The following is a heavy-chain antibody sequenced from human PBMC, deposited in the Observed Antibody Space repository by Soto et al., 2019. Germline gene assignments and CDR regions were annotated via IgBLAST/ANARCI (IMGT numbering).Heavy chain of an antibody. CDR1: GFTVSAYG. D-gene: IGHD5-18*01. CDR2: ISYDGSNK. Sequence: QVQLVESGGGVVQPGRSLRLSCAASGFTVSAYGMHWVRKAPGQGLEWVAVISYDGSNKYYTGSVRGRFTISRDNSKNTLYLQMRSLRAEDTAVYYCTQCFSYSVIDYLGQGTLVTVSS. CDR3: TQCFSYSVIDY. V-gene: IGHV3-30*18. J-gene: IGHJ4*02.